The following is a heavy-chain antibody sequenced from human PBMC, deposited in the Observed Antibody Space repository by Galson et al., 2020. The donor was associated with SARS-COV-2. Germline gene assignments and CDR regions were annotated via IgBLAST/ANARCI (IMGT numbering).Heavy chain of an antibody. V-gene: IGHV5-51*01. CDR3: ARLDSSGWYGNYYYMDV. J-gene: IGHJ6*03. CDR2: IYPGDSDT. CDR1: GYSFTSYW. Sequence: GESLKISCKGSGYSFTSYWIGWVRQMPGKGLEWMGIIYPGDSDTRYSPSFQGQVTISADKSISTAYLQWSSLKASDTAMYYCARLDSSGWYGNYYYMDVWGKGTTVTVSS. D-gene: IGHD6-19*01.